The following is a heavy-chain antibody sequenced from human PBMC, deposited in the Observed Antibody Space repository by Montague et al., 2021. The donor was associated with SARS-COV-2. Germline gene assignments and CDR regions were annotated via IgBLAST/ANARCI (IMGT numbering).Heavy chain of an antibody. Sequence: SLRLSCAASGFSFRSYSMNWVRQAPGKGLEWVSYISSSGDIIYQADSVKGRFTISRDNAKNSLYLQMNSLRDEDTAVYYCVREVLAGTWYYFDYWGQGTLVTVSS. CDR3: VREVLAGTWYYFDY. CDR1: GFSFRSYS. V-gene: IGHV3-48*02. CDR2: ISSSGDII. D-gene: IGHD6-19*01. J-gene: IGHJ4*02.